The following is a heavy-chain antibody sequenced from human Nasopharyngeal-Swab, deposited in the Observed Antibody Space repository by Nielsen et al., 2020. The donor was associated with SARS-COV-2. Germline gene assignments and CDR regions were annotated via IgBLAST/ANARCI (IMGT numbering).Heavy chain of an antibody. CDR2: ISWNSGTI. CDR1: GFTFDEYA. CDR3: VKGSSSGSYPNWFDP. Sequence: GGSLRLSCAASGFTFDEYAMHWVRQAPGKGLEWISGISWNSGTIAYAGSVRGRFTISRDDAKSSLTLQMDNLRPEDTAFYYCVKGSSSGSYPNWFDPWGQGTLVTVSS. J-gene: IGHJ5*02. D-gene: IGHD3-10*01. V-gene: IGHV3-9*01.